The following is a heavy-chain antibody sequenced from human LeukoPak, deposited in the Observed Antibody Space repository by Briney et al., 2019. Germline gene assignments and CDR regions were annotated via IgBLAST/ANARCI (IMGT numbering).Heavy chain of an antibody. Sequence: GGSLRLSCAASGFTFSTYAMHWVRQAPGKGLEWVSAVSGSGGDTYYADSVTGRFTISRDNSKNTLYVLLNSLRAEDTAVDYCATTLNTGFFQSWGRGTLVTVSS. CDR3: ATTLNTGFFQS. D-gene: IGHD5-18*01. J-gene: IGHJ5*02. V-gene: IGHV3-23*01. CDR2: VSGSGGDT. CDR1: GFTFSTYA.